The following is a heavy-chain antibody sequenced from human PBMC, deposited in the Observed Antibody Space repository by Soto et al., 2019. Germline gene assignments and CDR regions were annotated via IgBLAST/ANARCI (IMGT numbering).Heavy chain of an antibody. V-gene: IGHV3-23*01. Sequence: PGGSLRPSCAASGFTFSSYAMSWVRQAPGKGLEWVSAISGSGGSTYYADSVKGRFTISRDNSKNTLYLQMNSLRAEDTAVYYCAKGHYYGSEGGYWGQGTLVTVSS. CDR2: ISGSGGST. CDR1: GFTFSSYA. J-gene: IGHJ4*02. D-gene: IGHD3-10*01. CDR3: AKGHYYGSEGGY.